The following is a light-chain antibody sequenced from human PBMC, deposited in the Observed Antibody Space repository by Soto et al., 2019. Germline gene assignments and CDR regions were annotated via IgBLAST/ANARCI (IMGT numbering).Light chain of an antibody. CDR3: HHYGST. CDR2: GAS. Sequence: EIVLTQSPGTLSLSPGERATLSCRASQTITSTYLARYQQKPGQAPRLLIYGASSRATGIPDRFSGSGSETDFTLTISRLEPEDFAVYYCHHYGSTFGQGTKVEIK. V-gene: IGKV3-20*01. J-gene: IGKJ1*01. CDR1: QTITSTY.